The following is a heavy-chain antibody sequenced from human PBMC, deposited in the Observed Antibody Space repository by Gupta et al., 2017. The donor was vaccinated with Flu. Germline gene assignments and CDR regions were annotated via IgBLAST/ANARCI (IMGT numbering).Heavy chain of an antibody. D-gene: IGHD3-16*02. CDR2: IWYDGSNK. Sequence: QVQLVESGGGVVQPGRSLRLSCAASGFTFSSYGMHWVRQAPGKGLEWVAVIWYDGSNKYYADSVKGRFTISRDNSKNTLYLQMNSLRAEDTAVYYCAREQEIMITFGGVIVRGQFDYWGHG. CDR3: AREQEIMITFGGVIVRGQFDY. J-gene: IGHJ4*03. CDR1: GFTFSSYG. V-gene: IGHV3-33*01.